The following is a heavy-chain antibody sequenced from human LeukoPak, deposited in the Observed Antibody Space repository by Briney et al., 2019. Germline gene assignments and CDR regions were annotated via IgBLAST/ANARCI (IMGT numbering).Heavy chain of an antibody. J-gene: IGHJ5*02. CDR1: GFTFSQYS. V-gene: IGHV3-21*04. CDR3: ARDGRGSRSSWFDP. CDR2: ISSSGDYM. Sequence: GGSLRLSCAASGFTFSQYSMTWVRQAPGKGLEWVSFISSSGDYMYYGDSMKGRFTISRDNVKNSVYLQMNRLRVEDTAVYYCARDGRGSRSSWFDPWGQGTLVIVSS. D-gene: IGHD3-10*01.